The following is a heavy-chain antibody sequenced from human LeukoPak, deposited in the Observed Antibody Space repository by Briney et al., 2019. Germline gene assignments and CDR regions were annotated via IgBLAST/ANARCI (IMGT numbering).Heavy chain of an antibody. J-gene: IGHJ5*02. Sequence: ASVKVSCKASGYTFTSYGISWVRQAPGQGLEWMGWISAYNGNTNYAQKLQGRVTMTTDTSTSTAYVELRSLRSDDTAVYYCARDPRWESIIIAAEEGVDWFDPWGQGTLVTVSS. V-gene: IGHV1-18*01. D-gene: IGHD6-6*01. CDR2: ISAYNGNT. CDR1: GYTFTSYG. CDR3: ARDPRWESIIIAAEEGVDWFDP.